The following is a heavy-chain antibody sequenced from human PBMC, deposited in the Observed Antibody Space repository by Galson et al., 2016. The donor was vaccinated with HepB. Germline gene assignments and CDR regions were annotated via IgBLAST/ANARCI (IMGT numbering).Heavy chain of an antibody. CDR3: ARDRGAVAATGWFDP. CDR2: IYYSGST. Sequence: TLSLTCSVSGGSIGRGDYYWSWIRQLPGKGLEWIGSIYYSGSTYFNPSLKSRLSMSVDASKNQFSLQLTSVTAADTAVYYCARDRGAVAATGWFDPWGQGTLVTVSS. CDR1: GGSIGRGDYY. V-gene: IGHV4-31*03. J-gene: IGHJ5*02. D-gene: IGHD6-19*01.